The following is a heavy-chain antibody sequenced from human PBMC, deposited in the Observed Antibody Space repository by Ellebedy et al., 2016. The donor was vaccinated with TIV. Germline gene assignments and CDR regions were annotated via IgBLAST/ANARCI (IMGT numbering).Heavy chain of an antibody. D-gene: IGHD2-21*02. CDR1: GYTFTGYY. CDR2: LNVAMTDT. V-gene: IGHV1-2*02. J-gene: IGHJ4*02. CDR3: ARSVMKVLTAAPLGS. Sequence: AASVKVSCKASGYTFTGYYIHWVRQAPGQGLEWMGWLNVAMTDTNYAQRFRDRVTMTRDTSISTAYIDLSRLTSDDTAVYYCARSVMKVLTAAPLGSWGQGTLVTVSS.